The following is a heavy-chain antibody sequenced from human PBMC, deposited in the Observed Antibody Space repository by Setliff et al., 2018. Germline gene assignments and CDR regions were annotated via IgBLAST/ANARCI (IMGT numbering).Heavy chain of an antibody. J-gene: IGHJ4*02. CDR2: IIPIFGTA. CDR1: GGTFSSYA. Sequence: GASVKVSCKASGGTFSSYAISWVRQAPGQGLEWMGGIIPIFGTANYAQKFQGRLSVTADTSSKTIYMELRSLTSADTAIYYCTRGPGPWFVVAMPFDCWGQGTLVTVSS. D-gene: IGHD5-12*01. V-gene: IGHV1-69*06. CDR3: TRGPGPWFVVAMPFDC.